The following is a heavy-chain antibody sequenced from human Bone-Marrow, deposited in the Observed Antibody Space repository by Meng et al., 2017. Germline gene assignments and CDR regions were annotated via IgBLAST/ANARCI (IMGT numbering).Heavy chain of an antibody. Sequence: GESLKISCAATGFTFSSYAMSWVRQAPGKGLEWVSGITTSAETTYDVVSVKDRFTISRDNSKNTLYLQMNSLRAEDTAVYYCAKGGRTLTSYYFPDYFDFWGQGTLVTVSS. CDR1: GFTFSSYA. J-gene: IGHJ4*02. V-gene: IGHV3-23*01. D-gene: IGHD3-9*01. CDR2: ITTSAETT. CDR3: AKGGRTLTSYYFPDYFDF.